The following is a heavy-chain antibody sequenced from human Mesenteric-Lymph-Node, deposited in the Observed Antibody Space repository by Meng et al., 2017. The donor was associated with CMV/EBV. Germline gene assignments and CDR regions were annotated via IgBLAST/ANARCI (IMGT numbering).Heavy chain of an antibody. CDR2: INHSGST. V-gene: IGHV4-39*07. CDR3: ARDLYDFWSGYAWGYYYYGMDV. D-gene: IGHD3-3*01. CDR1: GGSITSSGYY. Sequence: LETLSLTCTVSGGSITSSGYYWSWIRQPPGKGLEWIGEINHSGSTNYNPSLKSRVTISVDTSKNQFSLKLSSVTAADTAVYYCARDLYDFWSGYAWGYYYYGMDVWGQGTTVTVSS. J-gene: IGHJ6*02.